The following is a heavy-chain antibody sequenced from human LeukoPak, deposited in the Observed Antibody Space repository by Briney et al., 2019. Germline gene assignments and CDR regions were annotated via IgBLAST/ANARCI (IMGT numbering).Heavy chain of an antibody. CDR1: GFTFSSYG. D-gene: IGHD3-16*01. Sequence: GGSLRLSCAASGFTFSSYGMSWVRQAPGKGLEWVSAITGSGGRTYYADSVKGRFTISRDNAKNSLHLQMNSLRAEDTALYHCARKGLGGELGGFDYWGQGTLVTVSS. J-gene: IGHJ4*02. V-gene: IGHV3-23*01. CDR2: ITGSGGRT. CDR3: ARKGLGGELGGFDY.